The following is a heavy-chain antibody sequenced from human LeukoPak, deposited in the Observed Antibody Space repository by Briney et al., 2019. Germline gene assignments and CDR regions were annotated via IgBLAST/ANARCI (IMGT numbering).Heavy chain of an antibody. V-gene: IGHV1-24*01. J-gene: IGHJ3*02. CDR2: FDPEDGET. CDR1: GYTLTELS. CDR3: ATIRAAAGPVDAFDI. Sequence: ASVKLSCKVSGYTLTELSMHWVRQPPGKGLEWMGGFDPEDGETIYAQKFQGRVTMTEDTSTDTAYMELSSLRSEDTAVYYCATIRAAAGPVDAFDIWGPVTMVTVSS. D-gene: IGHD6-13*01.